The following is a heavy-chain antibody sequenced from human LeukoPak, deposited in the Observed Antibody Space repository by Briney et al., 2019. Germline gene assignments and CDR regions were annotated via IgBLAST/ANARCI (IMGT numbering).Heavy chain of an antibody. D-gene: IGHD6-6*01. J-gene: IGHJ4*02. Sequence: GGSLRLSCAASGFTFSSYAMSWVRQAPGKGLEWVSAISGGGGSTYYADSVKGRFTISRDNSKNTLYLQMNGLRAEDTAVYYCANPPYSSSFTPLLFPPDYWGQGTLVTVSS. CDR1: GFTFSSYA. CDR2: ISGGGGST. V-gene: IGHV3-23*01. CDR3: ANPPYSSSFTPLLFPPDY.